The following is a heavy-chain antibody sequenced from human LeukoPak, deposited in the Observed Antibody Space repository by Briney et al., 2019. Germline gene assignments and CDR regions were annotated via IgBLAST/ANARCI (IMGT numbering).Heavy chain of an antibody. CDR2: ISYAGSNK. CDR3: ARGGGSLWDYVDY. Sequence: GGSLRLACAASGFTFSSYAMHWVRQAPGKGLERVAVISYAGSNKYYADSVKGRFTISRDNSKNTLYLQMNILRAEDTAVYDCARGGGSLWDYVDYWCQGTLVTVSS. D-gene: IGHD1-26*01. J-gene: IGHJ4*02. V-gene: IGHV3-30-3*01. CDR1: GFTFSSYA.